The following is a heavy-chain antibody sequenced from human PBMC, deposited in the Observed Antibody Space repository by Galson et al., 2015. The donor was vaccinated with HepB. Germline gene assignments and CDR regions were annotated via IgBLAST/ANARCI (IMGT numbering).Heavy chain of an antibody. Sequence: SLRLSCAASGFTFSSYAMHWVRQAPGKGLERVAVISYDGSNKYYADSVKGRFTISRDNSKNTLYLQMNSLRAEDTAVYYCARSRRSGPPYYYGMDVWGQGTTVTVSS. CDR2: ISYDGSNK. CDR3: ARSRRSGPPYYYGMDV. D-gene: IGHD6-19*01. CDR1: GFTFSSYA. J-gene: IGHJ6*02. V-gene: IGHV3-30*04.